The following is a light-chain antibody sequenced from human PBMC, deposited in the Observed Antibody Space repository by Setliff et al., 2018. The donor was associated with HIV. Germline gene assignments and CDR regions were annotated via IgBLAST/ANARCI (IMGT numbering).Light chain of an antibody. CDR3: QSYDSSLSGYV. J-gene: IGLJ1*01. V-gene: IGLV1-40*01. Sequence: QSVLTQPPSVSGAPGQRVTISCTGSRSNIGAGYDVQWYQQLPGTAPKLVMFGNSNRPSGVPDRFSDSKSGTSASLAISGLQAEDEADYYCQSYDSSLSGYVFGTGTKVT. CDR1: RSNIGAGYD. CDR2: GNS.